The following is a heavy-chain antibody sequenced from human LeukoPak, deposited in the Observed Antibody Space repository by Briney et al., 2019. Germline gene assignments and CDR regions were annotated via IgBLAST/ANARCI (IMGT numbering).Heavy chain of an antibody. D-gene: IGHD6-13*01. V-gene: IGHV1-69*06. CDR1: GGTFSSYA. CDR2: VIPIFGTT. CDR3: ARVVGLTGYSSSWYSGYYYYMDV. Sequence: ASVKVSCKASGGTFSSYAISWVRQAPGQGLEWMGGVIPIFGTTNYAQKFQDRVTITADKSTSTAYMELSSLRSEDTAVYYCARVVGLTGYSSSWYSGYYYYMDVWGKGTTVTVSS. J-gene: IGHJ6*03.